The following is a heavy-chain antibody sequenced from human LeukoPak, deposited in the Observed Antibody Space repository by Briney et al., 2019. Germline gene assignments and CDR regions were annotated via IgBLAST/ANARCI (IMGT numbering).Heavy chain of an antibody. CDR2: INHSGST. CDR1: GGSFNGYY. D-gene: IGHD2-2*01. V-gene: IGHV4-34*01. J-gene: IGHJ4*02. Sequence: SETLSLTCAVYGGSFNGYYWSWIRQPPGKGLEWIGEINHSGSTNYNPSLKSRVTISVDTSKNQFSLKLSSVTAADTAMYYCARPLYCSSTSCSAFDYWGQGTLVTVSS. CDR3: ARPLYCSSTSCSAFDY.